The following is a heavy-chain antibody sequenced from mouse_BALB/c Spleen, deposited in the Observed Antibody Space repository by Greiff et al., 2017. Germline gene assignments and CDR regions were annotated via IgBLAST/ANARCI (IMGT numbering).Heavy chain of an antibody. CDR2: ISDGGSYT. J-gene: IGHJ3*01. CDR1: GFTFSDYY. CDR3: AREPYYGSSYGFAY. D-gene: IGHD1-1*01. V-gene: IGHV5-4*02. Sequence: EVKLMESGGGLVKPGGSLKLSCAASGFTFSDYYMYWVRQTPEKRLEWVATISDGGSYTYYPDSVKGRFTISRDNAKNNLYLQMSSLKSEDTAMYYCAREPYYGSSYGFAYWGQGTLVTVSA.